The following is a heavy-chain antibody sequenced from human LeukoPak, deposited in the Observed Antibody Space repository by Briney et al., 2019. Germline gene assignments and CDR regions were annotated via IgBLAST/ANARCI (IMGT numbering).Heavy chain of an antibody. D-gene: IGHD2-21*01. J-gene: IGHJ4*02. CDR1: GVSISCHY. V-gene: IGHV4-59*11. Sequence: SETLSLTCTVSGVSISCHYWSWIRQPPGKGLEWIGYIYYSENTNYNSSLKSRVTISEDTSKNQFSLKLTSVTAADTAVYYCAGGNCSASRAHPYHIHFWGQGTLVSVSS. CDR2: IYYSENT. CDR3: AGGNCSASRAHPYHIHF.